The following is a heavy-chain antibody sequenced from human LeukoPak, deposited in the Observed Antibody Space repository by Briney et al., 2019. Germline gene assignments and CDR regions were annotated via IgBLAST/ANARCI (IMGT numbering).Heavy chain of an antibody. J-gene: IGHJ4*02. CDR2: INHSGST. D-gene: IGHD6-19*01. V-gene: IGHV4-34*01. CDR3: ARGSIAVAGITAFCYFDY. CDR1: GGSFSGYY. Sequence: SETLSLTCAVYGGSFSGYYWSWIRQPPGKGLEWIGEINHSGSTNYNPSLKSRVTISVDTSKNQFSLKLSSATAADTAVYYCARGSIAVAGITAFCYFDYWGQGTLVTVSS.